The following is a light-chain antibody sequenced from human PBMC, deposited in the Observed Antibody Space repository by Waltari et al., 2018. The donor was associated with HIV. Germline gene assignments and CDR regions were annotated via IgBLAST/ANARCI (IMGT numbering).Light chain of an antibody. Sequence: DIVMTQSPDSLAVSLGERATINCQSRQSLSKNSNNKNYLAWYQQKPGQPPRLLIYGASARESGVPDRFSGSGSGTSFSLSISSLQAEDLAVYFCQQYYSSPRTFGQGTKVEIK. J-gene: IGKJ1*01. CDR1: QSLSKNSNNKNY. V-gene: IGKV4-1*01. CDR2: GAS. CDR3: QQYYSSPRT.